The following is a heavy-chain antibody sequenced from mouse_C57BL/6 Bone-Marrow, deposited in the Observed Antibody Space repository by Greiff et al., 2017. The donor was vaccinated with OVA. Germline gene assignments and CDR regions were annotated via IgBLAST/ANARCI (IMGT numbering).Heavy chain of an antibody. J-gene: IGHJ4*01. CDR2: ISSGGDDI. CDR1: GFTFSSYA. Sequence: EVMLVESGEGLVKPGGSLKLSCAASGFTFSSYAMSWVRQTPEKRLEWVAYISSGGDDIYYADTVKGRVTITRDNARNTLYLQMSSLKSEDTAMYYCTRLLDAMDYGGQGTSVTVSS. CDR3: TRLLDAMDY. V-gene: IGHV5-9-1*02. D-gene: IGHD2-1*01.